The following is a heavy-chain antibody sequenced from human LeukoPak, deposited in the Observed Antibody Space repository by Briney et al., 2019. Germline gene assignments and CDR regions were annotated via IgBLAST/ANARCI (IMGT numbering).Heavy chain of an antibody. CDR2: ISGTGGST. J-gene: IGHJ4*02. CDR1: GFTFSTYA. V-gene: IGHV3-23*01. Sequence: GGSLRLSCAASGFTFSTYAMTWVRQAPGKGLEWVSLISGTGGSTYYADSVKGRFTISRDNSKNTLFLQMNSLRAEDTAIYYCAKGGTPYYGSGLAPSPFDYWGQGTLVTVSS. CDR3: AKGGTPYYGSGLAPSPFDY. D-gene: IGHD3-10*01.